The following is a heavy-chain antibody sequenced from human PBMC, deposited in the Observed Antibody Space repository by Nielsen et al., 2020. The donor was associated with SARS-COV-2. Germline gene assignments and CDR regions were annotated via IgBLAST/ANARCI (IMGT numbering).Heavy chain of an antibody. V-gene: IGHV1-24*01. CDR3: ATGESDGYNGGVDY. CDR1: GYTLTELS. J-gene: IGHJ4*02. Sequence: ASVKVSCKVSGYTLTELSMHWVRQAPGKGLEWMGGFDPEDGETIYAQKFQGRVTMTEDTSTDTAYMELSSLRSEDTAVYYCATGESDGYNGGVDYWGQGTLVTVPS. D-gene: IGHD5-24*01. CDR2: FDPEDGET.